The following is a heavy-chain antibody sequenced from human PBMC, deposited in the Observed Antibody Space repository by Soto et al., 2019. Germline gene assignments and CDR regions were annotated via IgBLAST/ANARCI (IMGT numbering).Heavy chain of an antibody. J-gene: IGHJ6*02. CDR3: ARSNVLRYFDWLRGASSYGMDV. D-gene: IGHD3-9*01. CDR1: GFTFSSYS. CDR2: ISSSSSTI. Sequence: PGGSLRLSCAASGFTFSSYSMNWVRQAPGKGLEWVSYISSSSSTIYYADSVKGRFTISRDNAKNSLYLQMNSLRAEDTAVYYCARSNVLRYFDWLRGASSYGMDVWGQGTTVTVSS. V-gene: IGHV3-48*01.